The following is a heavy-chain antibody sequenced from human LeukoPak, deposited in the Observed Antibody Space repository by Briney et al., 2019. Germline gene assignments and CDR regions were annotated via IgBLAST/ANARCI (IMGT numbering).Heavy chain of an antibody. D-gene: IGHD3-3*01. CDR3: ARTRAGDFWSGYYGIDY. V-gene: IGHV1-18*01. Sequence: ASVKVSCKASGYTFNSYVISWVRQAPGQGLEWMVWINTYNGNTNYAQKLQGRVTMTTDTSTSTAYMELRSLRSDDRAMYYCARTRAGDFWSGYYGIDYWGQRTLVSVSS. CDR2: INTYNGNT. CDR1: GYTFNSYV. J-gene: IGHJ4*02.